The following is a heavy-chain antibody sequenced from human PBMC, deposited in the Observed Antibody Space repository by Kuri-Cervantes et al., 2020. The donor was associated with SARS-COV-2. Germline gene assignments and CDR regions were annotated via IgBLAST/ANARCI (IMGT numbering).Heavy chain of an antibody. CDR3: ARGRYSSAQAPFDY. Sequence: SVKVSCKASGGTFSSAIISWVRQAPGQGLEWMGGIIPILGIANYAQKFQGRVTMTRDTSTSTVYMELSSLRSEDTAVYYCARGRYSSAQAPFDYWGQGTLVTVSS. CDR1: GGTFSSAI. CDR2: IIPILGIA. D-gene: IGHD6-25*01. J-gene: IGHJ4*02. V-gene: IGHV1-69*10.